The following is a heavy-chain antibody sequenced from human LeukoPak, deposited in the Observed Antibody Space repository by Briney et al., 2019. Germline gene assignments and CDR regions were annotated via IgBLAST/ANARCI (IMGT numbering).Heavy chain of an antibody. CDR2: IYSSGST. V-gene: IGHV4-59*11. Sequence: PSETLSLTCTVSGGSIENHHWTWVRQPPGKGLEWIGYIYSSGSTNYNPSLKSRVTISLDTSRNQFSLRLTSVSAADTAVYYCARDRGRYFGGPQTDYWGQGILVTVSS. J-gene: IGHJ4*02. CDR3: ARDRGRYFGGPQTDY. D-gene: IGHD3-9*01. CDR1: GGSIENHH.